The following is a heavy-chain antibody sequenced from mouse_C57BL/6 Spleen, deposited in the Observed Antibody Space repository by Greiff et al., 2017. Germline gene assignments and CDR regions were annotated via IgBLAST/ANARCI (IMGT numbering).Heavy chain of an antibody. J-gene: IGHJ3*01. CDR1: GFTFSDYY. CDR2: INYDGSST. CDR3: ARGYGNLAWFAY. V-gene: IGHV5-16*01. D-gene: IGHD2-10*02. Sequence: EVQVVESEGGLVQPGSSMKLSCTASGFTFSDYYMAWVRQVPENGLEWVANINYDGSSTYYLDSLKSRFIISRDNAKNILYLQMSSLKSEDTATYYCARGYGNLAWFAYWGQGTLVTVSA.